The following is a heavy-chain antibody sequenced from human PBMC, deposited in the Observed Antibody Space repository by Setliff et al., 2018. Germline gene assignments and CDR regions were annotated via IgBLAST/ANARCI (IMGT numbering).Heavy chain of an antibody. CDR3: VRETDFDFWSGSSQWDY. Sequence: PGGSLRLSCAASGFTFSTYYMHWVRQPPGKGLEWVAFVHYDGVNKHYRDSVKGRFTISRDNAKNSLYLQMNSLRAEDTAVYYCVRETDFDFWSGSSQWDYWGQGTLVTVSS. D-gene: IGHD3-3*01. CDR2: VHYDGVNK. J-gene: IGHJ4*02. V-gene: IGHV3-30*02. CDR1: GFTFSTYY.